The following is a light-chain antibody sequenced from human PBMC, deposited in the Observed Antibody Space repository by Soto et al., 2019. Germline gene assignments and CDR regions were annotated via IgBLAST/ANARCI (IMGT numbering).Light chain of an antibody. V-gene: IGLV2-14*01. CDR2: DVS. CDR1: NSDIGAYNR. J-gene: IGLJ1*01. Sequence: QSVLTQPASVSGSPGQSITISCTGTNSDIGAYNRVSWYQKYPGKAPKLMIYDVSNRPSGVSNRFSGSKSGNSASLTISGLQAEDEAHYYCNSYTTSSTYVFGTGTKVTVL. CDR3: NSYTTSSTYV.